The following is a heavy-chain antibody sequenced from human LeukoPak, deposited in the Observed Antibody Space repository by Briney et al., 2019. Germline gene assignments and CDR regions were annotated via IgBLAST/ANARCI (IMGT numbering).Heavy chain of an antibody. D-gene: IGHD3-22*01. CDR1: GFAFGSEA. J-gene: IGHJ4*02. CDR3: ARVGTRYVVIGPLFDY. CDR2: ISPGGGTT. V-gene: IGHV3-23*01. Sequence: PGGSLRLSCAVSGFAFGSEAMSWVRQSPARGLEWVASISPGGGTTYYADYVKGRFTISRDSAKNSLYLQMNSLRAEDTAVYYCARVGTRYVVIGPLFDYWGQGTLVTVSS.